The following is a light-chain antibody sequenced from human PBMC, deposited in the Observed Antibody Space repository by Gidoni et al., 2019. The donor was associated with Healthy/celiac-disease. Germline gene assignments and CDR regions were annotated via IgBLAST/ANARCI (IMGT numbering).Light chain of an antibody. V-gene: IGKV3-11*01. CDR3: QQRSNWPALT. CDR2: DAS. CDR1: QSVSTY. Sequence: EIVLTQSPATLSLSPGERATLSCRASQSVSTYLAWYQQKPGQAPRLLIYDASNRATGIPARFSGSGSGTDFTLTISSLEPEDFAVYYCQQRSNWPALTFGGXTKVELK. J-gene: IGKJ4*01.